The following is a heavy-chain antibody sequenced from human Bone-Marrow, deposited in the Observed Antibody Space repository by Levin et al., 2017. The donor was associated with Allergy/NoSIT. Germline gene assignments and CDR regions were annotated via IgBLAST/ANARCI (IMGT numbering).Heavy chain of an antibody. CDR1: GFTFSAYW. CDR3: ARDVLLVGGSDY. V-gene: IGHV3-74*01. CDR2: ISSDGRST. Sequence: GGSLRLSCAASGFTFSAYWMHWVRQAPGKGLVWVSRISSDGRSTSYADSVKGRFTISRDNAKNTLYLQMNSLGAEDTAVYYCARDVLLVGGSDYWGQGTLVTVSS. D-gene: IGHD6-13*01. J-gene: IGHJ4*02.